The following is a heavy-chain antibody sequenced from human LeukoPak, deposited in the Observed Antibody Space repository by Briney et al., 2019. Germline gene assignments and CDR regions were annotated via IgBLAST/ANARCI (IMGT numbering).Heavy chain of an antibody. CDR1: GYTFTGYY. V-gene: IGHV1-2*02. CDR2: INPNSGGT. D-gene: IGHD5-18*01. Sequence: ASVKVSFKASGYTFTGYYMHWVRQAPGQGLEWMGWINPNSGGTNYAQKFQGRVTMTRDTSISTAYMELSRLRSDDTAVYYCTRQGRGYSYGSNWFDPWGQGTLVTVSS. J-gene: IGHJ5*02. CDR3: TRQGRGYSYGSNWFDP.